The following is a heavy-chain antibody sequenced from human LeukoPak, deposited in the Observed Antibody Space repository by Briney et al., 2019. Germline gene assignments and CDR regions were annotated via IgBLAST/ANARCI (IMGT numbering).Heavy chain of an antibody. D-gene: IGHD1-26*01. Sequence: ASVKVSCKASGGTCSSYTISWVRQAPGQGLEWMGRIIPILGIANYAQKFQGRVTITADKSTSTAYMELSSLRSEDTAVYYCATGVGATTAAAFDIWGQGTMVTVSS. J-gene: IGHJ3*02. CDR1: GGTCSSYT. V-gene: IGHV1-69*02. CDR2: IIPILGIA. CDR3: ATGVGATTAAAFDI.